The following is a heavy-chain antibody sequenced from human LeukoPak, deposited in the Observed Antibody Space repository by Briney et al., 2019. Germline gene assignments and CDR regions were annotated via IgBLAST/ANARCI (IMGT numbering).Heavy chain of an antibody. CDR3: TTDGYYYDSSGYQNGD. V-gene: IGHV3-15*01. CDR1: GFTFSNAW. Sequence: GGSLRLSCAASGFTFSNAWMSWVRQAPGKGLEWVGRIKSKTDGGTTDYAAPVKVTFSISRDDSTNSLYLHIHRLKTEDTAVYYCTTDGYYYDSSGYQNGDWGQGTRVPVSA. J-gene: IGHJ4*02. CDR2: IKSKTDGGTT. D-gene: IGHD3-22*01.